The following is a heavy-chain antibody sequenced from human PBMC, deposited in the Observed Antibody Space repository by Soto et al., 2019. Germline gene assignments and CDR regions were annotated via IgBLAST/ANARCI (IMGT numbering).Heavy chain of an antibody. D-gene: IGHD3-22*01. Sequence: SVKVSCKASGGTFSSYAISWVRQAPGQGLEWMGGIIPIFGTANYAQKFQGRVTITADESTSTAYMELSSLRSEDTDVLVYAGITMIVVVIIEYFDYWGQGTLVTVSS. CDR1: GGTFSSYA. CDR3: AGITMIVVVIIEYFDY. CDR2: IIPIFGTA. J-gene: IGHJ4*02. V-gene: IGHV1-69*13.